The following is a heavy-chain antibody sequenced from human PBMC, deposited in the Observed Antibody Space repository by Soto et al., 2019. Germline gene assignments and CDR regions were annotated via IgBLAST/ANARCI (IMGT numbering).Heavy chain of an antibody. CDR2: IIPMFGTP. J-gene: IGHJ2*01. CDR3: ARAAGYNYECSGYQYWYFDL. V-gene: IGHV1-69*06. Sequence: QVQLVQSGAEVRKPGSSVKVSCKVSGGTFRSYAISWVRQAPGQGLEWMGGIIPMFGTPNYDQKFQGRVTITADNSTTTSYMELYSVTFEHTFVYYCARAAGYNYECSGYQYWYFDLWGRGTLVSVS. D-gene: IGHD3-22*01. CDR1: GGTFRSYA.